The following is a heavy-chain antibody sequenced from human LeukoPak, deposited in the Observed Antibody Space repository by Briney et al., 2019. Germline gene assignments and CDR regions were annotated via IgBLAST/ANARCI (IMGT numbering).Heavy chain of an antibody. CDR1: GFTVSSNY. CDR2: IYTGGST. Sequence: GGSLRLSCAASGFTVSSNYMSWVRQAPGKGLEWVSAIYTGGSTYYAGSVKGRFTISRDNSKNTLYLQMNSLRAEDTAVYYCARADGYNLGYFDYWGQGTLVTVSS. D-gene: IGHD5-24*01. V-gene: IGHV3-66*01. J-gene: IGHJ4*02. CDR3: ARADGYNLGYFDY.